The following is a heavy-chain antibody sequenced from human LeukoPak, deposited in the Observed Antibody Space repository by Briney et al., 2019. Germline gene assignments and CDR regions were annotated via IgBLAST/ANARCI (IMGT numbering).Heavy chain of an antibody. Sequence: AGGSLRLSCAASGFTFSNYGIHWVRQAPGKGLEWVAVIWYDGNNKHYADSVKGRFTISRDNSKSTLYLQMNSLRAEDTAVYYCASGYSSGWYVYWGQGTLVTVSS. CDR1: GFTFSNYG. D-gene: IGHD6-19*01. CDR3: ASGYSSGWYVY. J-gene: IGHJ4*02. CDR2: IWYDGNNK. V-gene: IGHV3-33*01.